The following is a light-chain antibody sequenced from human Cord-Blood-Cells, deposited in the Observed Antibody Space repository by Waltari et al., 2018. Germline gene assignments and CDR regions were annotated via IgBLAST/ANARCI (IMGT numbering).Light chain of an antibody. CDR2: DVS. V-gene: IGLV2-14*01. CDR3: SSYTSSSTLV. J-gene: IGLJ3*02. Sequence: QSVLTQPAPVSGSPGQSITISCTGTSSDVGGYNYVSWYQQHPGKAPKLMIYDVSKRPSGVSNRFSGSKSGNTASLTISGLQAEDEADYYCSSYTSSSTLVFGGGTKLTVL. CDR1: SSDVGGYNY.